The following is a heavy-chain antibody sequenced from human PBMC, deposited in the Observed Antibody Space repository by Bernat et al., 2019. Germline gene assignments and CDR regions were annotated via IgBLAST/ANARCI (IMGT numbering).Heavy chain of an antibody. V-gene: IGHV1-58*01. CDR2: IVVGSGNT. Sequence: QMQLVQSGPEVKKPGTSVKVSCKASGFTFTSSAVQWVRQARGQRLEWIGWIVVGSGNTNYAQKFQERVTITRDMSTSTAYMELSSLRSEDTAAYYCAAGYYYGSGSYYIPDYWGQGTLVTVSS. CDR1: GFTFTSSA. J-gene: IGHJ4*02. D-gene: IGHD3-10*01. CDR3: AAGYYYGSGSYYIPDY.